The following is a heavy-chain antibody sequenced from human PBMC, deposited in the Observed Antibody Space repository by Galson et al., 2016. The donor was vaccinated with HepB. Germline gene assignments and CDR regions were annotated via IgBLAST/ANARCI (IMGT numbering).Heavy chain of an antibody. V-gene: IGHV3-23*01. CDR1: GFTISNYV. Sequence: SLRLSCAASGFTISNYVMTWVRQAPGMGLEWVSGISTTGSTTYYADSVKGRFTISRDNSKNTLFLQMNSLRDEDTAVYFCARAAGDYGNDGFPNFDYWGRGTLVTVSS. CDR2: ISTTGSTT. CDR3: ARAAGDYGNDGFPNFDY. D-gene: IGHD4-17*01. J-gene: IGHJ2*01.